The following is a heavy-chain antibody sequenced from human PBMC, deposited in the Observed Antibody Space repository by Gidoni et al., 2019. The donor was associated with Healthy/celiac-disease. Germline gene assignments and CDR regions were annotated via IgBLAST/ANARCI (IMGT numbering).Heavy chain of an antibody. D-gene: IGHD6-6*01. CDR3: AKKRQLGTTYYFDY. V-gene: IGHV3-23*01. J-gene: IGHJ4*02. Sequence: STYYAYSVKGRFTISRDNSKNTLYLQMNSLRAEDTAVYYCAKKRQLGTTYYFDYWGQGTLVTVSS. CDR2: ST.